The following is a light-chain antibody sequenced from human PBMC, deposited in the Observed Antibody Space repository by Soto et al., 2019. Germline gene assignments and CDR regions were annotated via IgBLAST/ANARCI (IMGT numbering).Light chain of an antibody. V-gene: IGLV2-8*01. CDR3: SSYAGSNNFEV. Sequence: QSALTQHPSASGSPGQSVTISCTGTSSDVGGYNYVSWYQQHPGKAPKLMIYEVIKRPPGVPDRFSGSKSGNTASLTVSGLQAEDEADYYCSSYAGSNNFEVFGGGTKLTVL. CDR1: SSDVGGYNY. J-gene: IGLJ2*01. CDR2: EVI.